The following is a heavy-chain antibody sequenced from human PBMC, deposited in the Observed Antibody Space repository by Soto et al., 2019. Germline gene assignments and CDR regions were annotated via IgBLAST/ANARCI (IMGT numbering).Heavy chain of an antibody. CDR2: MYSGGST. V-gene: IGHV3-53*01. J-gene: IGHJ3*02. CDR3: AGAIRSGVDCGGACYDGPSAFDI. CDR1: GFTVSSNY. Sequence: GGSLRRSCAASGFTVSSNYMSWVRQAPGKGLEWVSVMYSGGSTYYANSVKGLFTISRDNSKNTLYLQMNSLRAEGTAVYSCAGAIRSGVDCGGACYDGPSAFDIWGQGTMVTVSS. D-gene: IGHD2-21*02.